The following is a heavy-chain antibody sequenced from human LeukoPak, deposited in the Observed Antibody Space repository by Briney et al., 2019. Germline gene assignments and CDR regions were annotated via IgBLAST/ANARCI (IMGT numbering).Heavy chain of an antibody. V-gene: IGHV4-59*01. D-gene: IGHD5-18*01. CDR2: VSYSGST. CDR3: ARENDRYGRIDY. Sequence: SETLSLTRTVSGGSISSYYWSWVRQPPGKGLEWIGYVSYSGSTDYNPSLKSRVIISIDTSKNQFSLRLTSVTAADTAVYYCARENDRYGRIDYWGQGTQVTVSS. CDR1: GGSISSYY. J-gene: IGHJ4*02.